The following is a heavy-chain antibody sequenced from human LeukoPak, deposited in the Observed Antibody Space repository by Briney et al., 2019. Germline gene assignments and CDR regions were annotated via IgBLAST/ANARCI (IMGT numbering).Heavy chain of an antibody. V-gene: IGHV1-8*01. J-gene: IGHJ4*02. Sequence: ASVKVSCKASGYTFTSYDINWVRQATGQGLEWMGWMNPNSGNTGYAQKFQGRVTMTRNTSISTAYMELSSLRSEDTAVYYCAKASWVSNGDAVWWGQGTLVTVSS. CDR1: GYTFTSYD. CDR2: MNPNSGNT. CDR3: AKASWVSNGDAVW. D-gene: IGHD2-8*01.